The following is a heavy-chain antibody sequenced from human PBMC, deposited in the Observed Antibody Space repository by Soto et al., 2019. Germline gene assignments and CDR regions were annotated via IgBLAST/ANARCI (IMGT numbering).Heavy chain of an antibody. V-gene: IGHV6-1*01. D-gene: IGHD5-18*01. CDR3: AREGGGRVDTAMVSYYYSGRDV. CDR1: GDSVSSNSAA. J-gene: IGHJ6*02. CDR2: TYYRSKWYN. Sequence: SQTLSLTCAISGDSVSSNSAAWNWIRQSPSRGLEWLGRTYYRSKWYNDYAVSVKGRITINPDTSKNQFSLQLNSVTPEDTAVYYCAREGGGRVDTAMVSYYYSGRDVWGQGTTVTVSS.